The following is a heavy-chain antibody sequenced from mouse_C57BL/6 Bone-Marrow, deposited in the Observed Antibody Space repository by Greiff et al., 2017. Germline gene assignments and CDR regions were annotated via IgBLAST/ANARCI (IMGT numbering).Heavy chain of an antibody. J-gene: IGHJ2*01. D-gene: IGHD1-3*01. Sequence: QVQLQQSGAELVKPGASVKISCKASGYAFSSYWMNWVKQRPGKGLEWIGQIYPGDGDTNYNGKFKGKDTLTADKSSSQAYMQLSRLTSEDSAYYCSTRSACVCSSGYWGQGTTLTVSS. CDR1: GYAFSSYW. CDR3: TRSACVCSSGY. V-gene: IGHV1-80*01. CDR2: IYPGDGDT.